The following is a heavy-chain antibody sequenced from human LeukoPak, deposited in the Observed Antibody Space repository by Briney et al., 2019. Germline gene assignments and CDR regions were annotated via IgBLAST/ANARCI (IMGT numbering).Heavy chain of an antibody. J-gene: IGHJ4*02. CDR3: ARAPYYYDSGDRYYFDY. Sequence: SETLSLTCTVSGGSISSSGYYWSWIRQHPGKGLECIGYIYYSGSTYYNPSLKSRVTISVDTSKNQFSLKLSSVTAADTAVYYCARAPYYYDSGDRYYFDYWGQGTLVTVSS. V-gene: IGHV4-31*03. D-gene: IGHD3-22*01. CDR2: IYYSGST. CDR1: GGSISSSGYY.